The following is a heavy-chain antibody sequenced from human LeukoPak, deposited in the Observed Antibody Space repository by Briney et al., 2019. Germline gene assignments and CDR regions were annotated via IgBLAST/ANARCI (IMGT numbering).Heavy chain of an antibody. CDR1: GGTFSSYA. D-gene: IGHD3-22*01. CDR3: ARDYYDTSGYYYGCGY. Sequence: ASVKVSCKASGGTFSSYAISWVRQAPGQGLEWMGKIIPILGIANYAQKFQGRVTITADKSTSTAYMELRSLRSDDTAMYYCARDYYDTSGYYYGCGYWGQGTLVTVSS. J-gene: IGHJ4*02. CDR2: IIPILGIA. V-gene: IGHV1-69*04.